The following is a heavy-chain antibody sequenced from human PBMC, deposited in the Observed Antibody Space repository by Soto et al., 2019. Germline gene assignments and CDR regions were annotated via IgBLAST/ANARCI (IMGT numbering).Heavy chain of an antibody. D-gene: IGHD1-7*01. J-gene: IGHJ5*02. CDR2: ISASNGNT. Sequence: ASVKVSCKASGYTFTSYGISWVRQAPGQGLEWMGWISASNGNTNYAQKLRGRGTITTDTSMSRAYIDLRSMRSDDTAVYYCARLVGLELGSWFEPLGQGTLVTVSS. CDR3: ARLVGLELGSWFEP. V-gene: IGHV1-18*01. CDR1: GYTFTSYG.